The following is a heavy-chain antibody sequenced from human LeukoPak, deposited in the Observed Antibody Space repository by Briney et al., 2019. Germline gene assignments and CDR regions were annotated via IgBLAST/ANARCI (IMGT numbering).Heavy chain of an antibody. V-gene: IGHV3-33*01. D-gene: IGHD5-12*01. CDR1: EFTFSSYG. CDR3: ARDRGYSGYAYGY. CDR2: IWYDGSNK. J-gene: IGHJ4*02. Sequence: GGSLRLSCAASEFTFSSYGMHWVRQAPGKGLEWVAVIWYDGSNKYYADSVKGRFTISRDNAKNTLYLQMNSLRAEDTAVYYCARDRGYSGYAYGYWGQGTLVTVSS.